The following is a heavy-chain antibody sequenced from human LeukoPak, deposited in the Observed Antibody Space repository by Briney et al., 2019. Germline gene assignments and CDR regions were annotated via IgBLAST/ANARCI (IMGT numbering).Heavy chain of an antibody. CDR3: ARPEPERSSWFDP. Sequence: SETLSLTCTVSGGSTRNSHYYWGWIRQPPGKGLEWIGSIYYSGSTYYNPSLKSRVTISIDTSKNQFSLKVRSVTAADTAMYYCARPEPERSSWFDPWGQGTLVIVSS. V-gene: IGHV4-39*07. J-gene: IGHJ5*02. D-gene: IGHD1-1*01. CDR1: GGSTRNSHYY. CDR2: IYYSGST.